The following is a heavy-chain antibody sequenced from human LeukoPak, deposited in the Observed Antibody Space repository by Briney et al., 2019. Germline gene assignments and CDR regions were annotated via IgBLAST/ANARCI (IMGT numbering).Heavy chain of an antibody. D-gene: IGHD4-11*01. Sequence: GGSLRLSCAASGFTFSSYGMHWVRQAPGKGLEWVAVISYDGSNKYYADSVKGRFTISRDNSKNMLYLQMNSLRAEDTAGYYCAKSRRGYSTYYYYGMDVWGQGTTVTVSS. V-gene: IGHV3-30*18. CDR1: GFTFSSYG. CDR3: AKSRRGYSTYYYYGMDV. J-gene: IGHJ6*02. CDR2: ISYDGSNK.